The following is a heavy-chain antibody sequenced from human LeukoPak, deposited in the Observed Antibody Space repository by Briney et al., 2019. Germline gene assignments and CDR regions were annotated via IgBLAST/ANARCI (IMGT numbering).Heavy chain of an antibody. D-gene: IGHD3-3*01. CDR1: GGTFSSYA. Sequence: SVKVSCKASGGTFSSYAISWVRQAPGQGLEWMGRIIPILGIANYAQKFQGRVTITADKSTSTAYMELSSLRSEDTAVYYCARPYYDFWSGYHNWFDPWGQGTLVTVSS. CDR3: ARPYYDFWSGYHNWFDP. V-gene: IGHV1-69*04. J-gene: IGHJ5*02. CDR2: IIPILGIA.